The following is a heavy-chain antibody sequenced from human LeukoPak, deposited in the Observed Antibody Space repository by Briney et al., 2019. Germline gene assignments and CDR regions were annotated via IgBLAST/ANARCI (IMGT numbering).Heavy chain of an antibody. CDR1: GGSVSSGSYY. CDR3: ARGLPSDKIDY. V-gene: IGHV4-30-4*08. D-gene: IGHD2-15*01. Sequence: KPSETLSLTCTVSGGSVSSGSYYWSWIRQPPGKGLEWIGRFHHGDSPSYNPSLQSRVTISEDTSKNQFSLNLRSVTDADTAVYYCARGLPSDKIDYWGQGTLVTVSS. CDR2: FHHGDSP. J-gene: IGHJ4*02.